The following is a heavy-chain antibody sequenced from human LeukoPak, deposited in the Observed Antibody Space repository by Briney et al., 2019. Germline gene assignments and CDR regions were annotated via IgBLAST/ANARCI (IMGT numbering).Heavy chain of an antibody. CDR2: ISHSGGT. J-gene: IGHJ3*02. CDR1: GGSSSGYY. Sequence: SETLSLTCAVYGGSSSGYYWSWIRQPPGKGLEWIGEISHSGGTNNNPSLKGRVAISLDISKNQFSLSLRSVTAADTAVYYCARRVPRTSKGFFAFDIWGQGTTVTVSS. CDR3: ARRVPRTSKGFFAFDI. V-gene: IGHV4-34*01. D-gene: IGHD2-15*01.